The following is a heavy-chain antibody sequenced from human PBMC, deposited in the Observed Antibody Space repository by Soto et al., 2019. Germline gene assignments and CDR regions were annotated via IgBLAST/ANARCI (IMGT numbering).Heavy chain of an antibody. CDR3: ARYPGDPHDY. V-gene: IGHV1-69*02. J-gene: IGHJ4*02. D-gene: IGHD2-21*02. Sequence: QVQLVQSGAEVKKPGSSVKVSCKASGGTFSSYTISWVRQAPGQGLEWMGRIIPILGIANYAQKIQGRVTITADKYTSTAHMELSSLRSEDTAVYFCARYPGDPHDYWRQGTLVTDSS. CDR2: IIPILGIA. CDR1: GGTFSSYT.